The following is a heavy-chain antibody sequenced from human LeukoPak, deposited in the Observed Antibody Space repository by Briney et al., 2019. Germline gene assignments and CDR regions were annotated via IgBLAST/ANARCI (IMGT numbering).Heavy chain of an antibody. V-gene: IGHV4-30-4*01. Sequence: SQTLSLTCTVSGGSISSGDYYWSWIRRPPGKGLEWIGYIYYSGSTYYNPSLKSRVTISVDTSKNQFSLKLSSVTAADTAVYYCARGIVVPAANWFDPWGQGTLVTVSS. CDR2: IYYSGST. CDR1: GGSISSGDYY. J-gene: IGHJ5*02. D-gene: IGHD2-2*01. CDR3: ARGIVVPAANWFDP.